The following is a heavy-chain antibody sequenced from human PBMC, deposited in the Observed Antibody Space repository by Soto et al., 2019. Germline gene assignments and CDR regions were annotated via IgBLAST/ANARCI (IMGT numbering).Heavy chain of an antibody. D-gene: IGHD2-2*01. J-gene: IGHJ2*01. V-gene: IGHV3-23*01. CDR3: AGHAGDSIPDCNSVTAFLLNRSSDL. CDR2: ISGSGGST. Sequence: LGWVSAISGSGGSTYYADSVKGRFTISRDNSKNTLYLQMNSLRAEDTAVYYCAGHAGDSIPDCNSVTAFLLNRSSDL.